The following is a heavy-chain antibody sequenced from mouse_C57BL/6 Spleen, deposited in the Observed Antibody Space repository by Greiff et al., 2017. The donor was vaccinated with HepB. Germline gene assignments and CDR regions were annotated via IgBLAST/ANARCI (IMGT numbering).Heavy chain of an antibody. J-gene: IGHJ2*01. V-gene: IGHV5-16*01. CDR3: ARVGGNYYFDY. D-gene: IGHD2-1*01. Sequence: EVMLVESEGGLVQPGSSMKLSCTASGFTFSDYYMAWVRQVPEKGLEWVANINYDGSSTYYLDSLKSRFIISRDNAKNILYLQMSSLKSEDTATYYCARVGGNYYFDYWGQGTTLTVSS. CDR2: INYDGSST. CDR1: GFTFSDYY.